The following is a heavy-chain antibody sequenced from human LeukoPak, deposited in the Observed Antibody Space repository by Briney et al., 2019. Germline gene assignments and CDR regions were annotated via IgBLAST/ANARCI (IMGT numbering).Heavy chain of an antibody. V-gene: IGHV4-59*01. D-gene: IGHD2-21*02. CDR3: AREMVTGSYYFDY. CDR1: GGSFSGYY. CDR2: IYYTGST. Sequence: SETLSLTCAVYGGSFSGYYWGWIRQPPGKGLEWIGYIYYTGSTNYSPSLKSRVTISVDTSKNQFSLELNSVTAADTAVYYCAREMVTGSYYFDYWGQGTLVTVSS. J-gene: IGHJ4*02.